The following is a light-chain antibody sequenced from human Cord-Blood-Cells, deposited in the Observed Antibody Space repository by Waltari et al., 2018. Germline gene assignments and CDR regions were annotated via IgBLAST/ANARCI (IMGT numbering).Light chain of an antibody. Sequence: QSALTQPASVSGSPGQSITISCTGTSSDVGGYNYVSWYQQHPGKAPKLMIYVVSNRPSGVSNRFSGSKSGNTASLTISGLQAEDEADYYYSSYTSSSTYVFGTGTKVTVL. CDR2: VVS. J-gene: IGLJ1*01. CDR1: SSDVGGYNY. V-gene: IGLV2-14*03. CDR3: SSYTSSSTYV.